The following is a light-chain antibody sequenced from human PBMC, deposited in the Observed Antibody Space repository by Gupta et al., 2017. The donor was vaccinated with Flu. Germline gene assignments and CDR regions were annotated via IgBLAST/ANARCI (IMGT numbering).Light chain of an antibody. Sequence: SYELTQPPSVSVSPGQTARITCSGDALPKQYAYWYQRQPGQAPVLVIYKDSERPSGIPERFSGSSSGTTVTLTISGVQAEDEADYYCQSADSSGTGVFGGGTKLTVL. V-gene: IGLV3-25*02. CDR2: KDS. CDR1: ALPKQY. CDR3: QSADSSGTGV. J-gene: IGLJ2*01.